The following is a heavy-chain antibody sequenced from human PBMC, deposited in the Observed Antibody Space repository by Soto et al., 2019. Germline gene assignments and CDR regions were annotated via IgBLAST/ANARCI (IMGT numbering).Heavy chain of an antibody. J-gene: IGHJ6*02. D-gene: IGHD3-10*01. CDR3: ARDLNYGSGGHFFTGPRGYYYYGMDV. V-gene: IGHV1-18*01. Sequence: ASVKVSCKASGYTFTSYGISWVRQAPGQGLEWMGWISAYNGNTNYAQKLQGRVTMTTDTSTSTAYMELRSLRSDDTAVYYCARDLNYGSGGHFFTGPRGYYYYGMDVWGQGTTVTVSS. CDR2: ISAYNGNT. CDR1: GYTFTSYG.